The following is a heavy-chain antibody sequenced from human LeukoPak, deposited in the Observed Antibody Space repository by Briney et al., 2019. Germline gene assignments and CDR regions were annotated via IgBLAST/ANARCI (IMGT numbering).Heavy chain of an antibody. CDR1: GGSISSSSYY. CDR3: ASLYYDFWSGYYTAFDY. D-gene: IGHD3-3*01. Sequence: SETLSLTRTVSGGSISSSSYYWGWIRQPPGKGLEWIGSIYYSGSTYYNPSLKSRVTISVDTSKNQFSLKLSSVTAADTAVYYCASLYYDFWSGYYTAFDYWGQGTLVTVFS. J-gene: IGHJ4*02. V-gene: IGHV4-39*01. CDR2: IYYSGST.